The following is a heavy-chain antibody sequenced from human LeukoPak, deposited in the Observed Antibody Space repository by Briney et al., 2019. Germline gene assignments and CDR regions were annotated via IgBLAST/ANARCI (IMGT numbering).Heavy chain of an antibody. CDR1: GDSINNYY. CDR3: ARFQWGDFFDY. Sequence: SETLSLTCTVSGDSINNYYWIWIRQPAGKGLEWIGRIRSSGSTNYTPSLRSRVTMSLDTSKNQFSLRLSSVPAADTAVYYCARFQWGDFFDYWGQGTLVTVSS. D-gene: IGHD1-26*01. J-gene: IGHJ4*02. V-gene: IGHV4-4*07. CDR2: IRSSGST.